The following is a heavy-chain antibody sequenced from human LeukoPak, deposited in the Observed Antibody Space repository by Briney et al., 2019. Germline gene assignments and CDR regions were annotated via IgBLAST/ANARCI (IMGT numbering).Heavy chain of an antibody. CDR1: EFTFSSYA. CDR2: ISASGGST. V-gene: IGHV3-23*01. J-gene: IGHJ6*02. CDR3: AKYVSAKGPPYALDV. Sequence: PGGSLRLSCAASEFTFSSYAMQWVHQAPGKGLEWVSGISASGGSTWYADSVKGRFTISRDNSENTLYLQMNSLRAEDTAVYYCAKYVSAKGPPYALDVWGQGTTVTVSS. D-gene: IGHD2/OR15-2a*01.